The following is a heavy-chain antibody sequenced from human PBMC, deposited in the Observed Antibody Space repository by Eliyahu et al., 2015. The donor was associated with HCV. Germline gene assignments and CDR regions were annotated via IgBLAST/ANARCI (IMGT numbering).Heavy chain of an antibody. CDR2: IDSDGSST. V-gene: IGHV3-74*01. CDR3: ARGIRGSRAFDI. CDR1: EFPFSSYW. D-gene: IGHD1-26*01. Sequence: EEQLVESGGGLVQPGGSLRLSCADSEFPFSSYWXHWVRQAPGKGLVWVSRIDSDGSSTIYADSVKGRFTISRDNANNTLYLQMTSLRAEDTAMYFCARGIRGSRAFDIWGRGTMVTVSS. J-gene: IGHJ3*02.